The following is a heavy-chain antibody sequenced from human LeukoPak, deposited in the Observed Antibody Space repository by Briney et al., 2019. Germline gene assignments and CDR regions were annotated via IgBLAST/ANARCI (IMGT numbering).Heavy chain of an antibody. CDR1: GFTFSSYA. D-gene: IGHD4-23*01. CDR3: AKDRYDYGGNFYYY. V-gene: IGHV3-23*01. J-gene: IGHJ4*02. Sequence: GGSLRLSCAASGFTFSSYAMSWVRQAPGKGVEWVAAISGSGGRPYYAASVKGRFTISRANSKNTLSLQMQSLRAQDTAVYYCAKDRYDYGGNFYYYWGQGTLVTVSS. CDR2: ISGSGGRP.